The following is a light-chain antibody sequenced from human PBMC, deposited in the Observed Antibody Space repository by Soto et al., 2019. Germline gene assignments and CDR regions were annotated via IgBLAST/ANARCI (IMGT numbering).Light chain of an antibody. CDR2: KAS. Sequence: DIQMTQSPSTLSASVGDRVTITCRASQSISSWLAWYQQKPGKAPKLLIYKASSLESGVPSRFSGSGSGTEFTLTISSLQPDDFATYNCQQYNSYSHTFGQGTKVDI. J-gene: IGKJ2*01. CDR1: QSISSW. V-gene: IGKV1-5*03. CDR3: QQYNSYSHT.